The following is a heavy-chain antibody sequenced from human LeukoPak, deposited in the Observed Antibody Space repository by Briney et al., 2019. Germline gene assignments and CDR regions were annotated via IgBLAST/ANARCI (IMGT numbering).Heavy chain of an antibody. V-gene: IGHV3-23*01. CDR3: ARDLQLYDAFDI. J-gene: IGHJ3*02. CDR1: GFTFTSYA. Sequence: GSLRLSCTASGFTFTSYAMSWVRKAPAQGLERVSAISGSGGSTYYADSVKGRFTISRDNSKNTQYLQMNSLRADDTAAYYCARDLQLYDAFDIWGQGTMVTVSS. D-gene: IGHD1-1*01. CDR2: ISGSGGST.